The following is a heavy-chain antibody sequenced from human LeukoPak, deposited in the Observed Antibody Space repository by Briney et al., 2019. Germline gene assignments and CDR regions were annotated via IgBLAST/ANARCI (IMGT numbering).Heavy chain of an antibody. Sequence: ASVKVSCKASGYTFIGYYMHWVRQAPGQGLEWMGWINPNSGGTNYAQKFQGRVTMTRDTSISTAYMELSRLRSDDTAVYYCARGSWYRPNCDYWGQGTLVTVSS. CDR3: ARGSWYRPNCDY. J-gene: IGHJ4*02. CDR2: INPNSGGT. CDR1: GYTFIGYY. D-gene: IGHD6-13*01. V-gene: IGHV1-2*02.